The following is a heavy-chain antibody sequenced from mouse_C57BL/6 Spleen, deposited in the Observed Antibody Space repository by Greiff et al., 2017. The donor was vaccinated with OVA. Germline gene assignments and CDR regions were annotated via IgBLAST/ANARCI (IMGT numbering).Heavy chain of an antibody. CDR2: INYDGSST. D-gene: IGHD1-1*01. J-gene: IGHJ1*03. Sequence: DVQLVESEGGLVQPGSSMKLSCTASGFTFSDYYMAWVRQVPEKGLEWVANINYDGSSTYYLDSLKSRFIISRDNAKNILYLQMSSLKSEDTATYYCARERTTNFDVWGTGTTVTVSS. V-gene: IGHV5-16*01. CDR3: ARERTTNFDV. CDR1: GFTFSDYY.